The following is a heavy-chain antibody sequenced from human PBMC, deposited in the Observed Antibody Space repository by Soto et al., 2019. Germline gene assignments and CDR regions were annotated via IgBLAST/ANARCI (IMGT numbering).Heavy chain of an antibody. J-gene: IGHJ5*02. D-gene: IGHD2-8*01. Sequence: GGSLRLCCAASGFTFSSYWMHWVRQAPGKGLVWVSRINSDGSSTSYADSVKGRFTISRDNAKNTLYLQMNSLRAEDTAVYYCARAPPKDCTNGVCFGGWFDPWGQGTLVTVSS. CDR3: ARAPPKDCTNGVCFGGWFDP. V-gene: IGHV3-74*01. CDR2: INSDGSST. CDR1: GFTFSSYW.